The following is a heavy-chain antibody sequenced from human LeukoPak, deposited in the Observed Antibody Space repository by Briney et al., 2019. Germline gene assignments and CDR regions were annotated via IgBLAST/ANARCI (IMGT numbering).Heavy chain of an antibody. CDR2: IYYTGST. V-gene: IGHV4-59*08. J-gene: IGHJ4*02. Sequence: SETLSLTCTVSGGSISSYYWNWIRQPPGKGLEWIGYIYYTGSTNYNPSLKSRVTISVDTSKNQFSLKLSSVTAADTAVYYCARPSLYYDILTGYYSNYFDYWGQGTLVTVSS. CDR3: ARPSLYYDILTGYYSNYFDY. D-gene: IGHD3-9*01. CDR1: GGSISSYY.